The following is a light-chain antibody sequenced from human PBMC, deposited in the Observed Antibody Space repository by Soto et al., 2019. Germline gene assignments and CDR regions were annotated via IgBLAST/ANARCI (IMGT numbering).Light chain of an antibody. CDR1: SGHSSYA. CDR2: LNSDGSH. J-gene: IGLJ2*01. V-gene: IGLV4-69*01. Sequence: QSALTQSPSASASLGASVKLTCTLSSGHSSYAIAWHQQQPEKGPRYLMKLNSDGSHSKGDGIPDRFSGSSSGAERYLTISSLQYEDEADYYCQTWGTGIVVFGGGTKLTVL. CDR3: QTWGTGIVV.